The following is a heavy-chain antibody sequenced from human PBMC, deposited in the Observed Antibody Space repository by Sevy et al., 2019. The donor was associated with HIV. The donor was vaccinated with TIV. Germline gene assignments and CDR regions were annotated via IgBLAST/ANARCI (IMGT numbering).Heavy chain of an antibody. CDR3: ARDHVKDGDLGDYYYFAMDV. V-gene: IGHV3-23*01. CDR1: GLTVSNYA. Sequence: GGSLRLSCAASGLTVSNYAMNWIRQAPGKGLEWVSAISGRGDDTYYADSVKGRFTISRDKSKNTLYLQMNSLRAEDTAVYYCARDHVKDGDLGDYYYFAMDVWGQGTTVTVSS. CDR2: ISGRGDDT. J-gene: IGHJ6*02. D-gene: IGHD4-17*01.